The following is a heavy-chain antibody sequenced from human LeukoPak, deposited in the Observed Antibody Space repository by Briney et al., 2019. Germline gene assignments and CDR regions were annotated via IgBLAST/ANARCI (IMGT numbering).Heavy chain of an antibody. CDR3: AKDVAGDPTIDY. D-gene: IGHD2-21*02. J-gene: IGHJ4*02. CDR2: IRYDGSNK. Sequence: GSLRLSCAASGFTFSSYGMHWVRQAPGKGLEWVAFIRYDGSNKYYADSVKGRFTISRDNSKNTLYLQMNSLRAEDTAVYYCAKDVAGDPTIDYWGQGTLVTVSS. V-gene: IGHV3-30*02. CDR1: GFTFSSYG.